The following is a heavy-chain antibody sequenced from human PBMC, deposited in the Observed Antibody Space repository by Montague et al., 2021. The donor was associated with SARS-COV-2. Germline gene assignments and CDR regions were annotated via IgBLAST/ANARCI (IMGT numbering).Heavy chain of an antibody. D-gene: IGHD3-10*01. CDR1: GGSISSYY. Sequence: SETLSLTCTVSGGSISSYYWSWIRQPPRKGLEWIGYLYYSGSTNYNPSLRSRVTISVDTSKNQFSLRLNSVTAADTAVYCCARHPPGCRYFYYLDVWGKGTTVTVSS. CDR2: LYYSGST. V-gene: IGHV4-59*01. CDR3: ARHPPGCRYFYYLDV. J-gene: IGHJ6*03.